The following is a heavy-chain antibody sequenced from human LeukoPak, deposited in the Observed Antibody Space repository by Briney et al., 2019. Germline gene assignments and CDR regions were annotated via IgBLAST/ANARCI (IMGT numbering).Heavy chain of an antibody. CDR3: AREEVGATTVS. CDR2: ISSSSSTI. CDR1: GFPFSSYS. D-gene: IGHD1-26*01. V-gene: IGHV3-48*01. J-gene: IGHJ5*02. Sequence: GGSLRLSCAASGFPFSSYSINWVRQAPGEGLEWVSYISSSSSTIYYADSVKGRFTISRDNAKNSLYLQMNSLRAEDTAVYYCAREEVGATTVSWGPGTLVTVSS.